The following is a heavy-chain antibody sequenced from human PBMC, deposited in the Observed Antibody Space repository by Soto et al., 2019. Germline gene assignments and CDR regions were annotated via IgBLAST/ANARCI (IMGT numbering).Heavy chain of an antibody. CDR1: GGSISSYY. Sequence: SETLSLTCTVSGGSISSYYWSWIRQSPGKRLEWIGYIYFSGSTNYNPSLKSRVTISGDTSKNQFSLKLTSVTAADTAVYYCARVEYSGYPRVWGQGTLVTVSS. D-gene: IGHD5-12*01. CDR3: ARVEYSGYPRV. V-gene: IGHV4-59*01. J-gene: IGHJ4*02. CDR2: IYFSGST.